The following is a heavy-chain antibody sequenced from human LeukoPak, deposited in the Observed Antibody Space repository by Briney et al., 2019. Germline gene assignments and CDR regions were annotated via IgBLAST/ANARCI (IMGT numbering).Heavy chain of an antibody. CDR3: ARALSSSWYVVEWFDP. J-gene: IGHJ5*02. V-gene: IGHV3-7*04. CDR2: IKQDGSEK. Sequence: GGSLRLSCAASGFTFSSYWMSWVRQAPGKGLEWVANIKQDGSEKYYVDSVKGRFTISRDNAKNSLHLQMNSLRAEDTAVYYCARALSSSWYVVEWFDPWGQGTLVTVSS. CDR1: GFTFSSYW. D-gene: IGHD6-13*01.